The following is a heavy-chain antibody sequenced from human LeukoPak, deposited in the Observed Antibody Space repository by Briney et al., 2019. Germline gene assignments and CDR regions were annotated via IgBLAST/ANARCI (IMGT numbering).Heavy chain of an antibody. J-gene: IGHJ5*02. Sequence: GGSLRLSCAASGFTFSSYAMNWVRQAPGKGLEWVSAISGGAGSTYYADSVKGRFTISRDNSKNTLYLQMNSLRAEDTAVYYCAKGRYCSGGSCYRFSWFDPWGQGTLVTVSS. CDR2: ISGGAGST. CDR1: GFTFSSYA. CDR3: AKGRYCSGGSCYRFSWFDP. D-gene: IGHD2-15*01. V-gene: IGHV3-23*01.